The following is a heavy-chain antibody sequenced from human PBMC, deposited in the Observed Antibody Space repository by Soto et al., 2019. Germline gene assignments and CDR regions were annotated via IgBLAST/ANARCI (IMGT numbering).Heavy chain of an antibody. J-gene: IGHJ5*02. D-gene: IGHD1-26*01. CDR2: ISGSGYHT. CDR3: AKDPADVVRESNWFDP. CDR1: KFTFNNYA. V-gene: IGHV3-23*01. Sequence: EVQLLESGGGLVQPGGSLRLSCAASKFTFNNYAMSWVGQAPGKGLEWVSAISGSGYHTYYADSVKGRFTISRDNSKNTLCLQMNSLRAEDTALYYCAKDPADVVRESNWFDPWGQGTLVTVSS.